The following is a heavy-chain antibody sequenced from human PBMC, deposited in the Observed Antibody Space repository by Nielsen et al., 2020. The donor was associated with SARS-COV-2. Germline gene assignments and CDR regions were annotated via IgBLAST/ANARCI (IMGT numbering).Heavy chain of an antibody. Sequence: ASVKVSCKASGYTFTSYYMHWVRQAPGQGLEWMGIIHPSGGSTSYAQKFQGRVTMTRDTSTSTVYMELSSLRSEDTAVYYCASGPLEHYDYVWGSYRSTAEYFQHWGQGTLVTVSS. V-gene: IGHV1-46*01. D-gene: IGHD3-16*02. CDR2: IHPSGGST. J-gene: IGHJ1*01. CDR1: GYTFTSYY. CDR3: ASGPLEHYDYVWGSYRSTAEYFQH.